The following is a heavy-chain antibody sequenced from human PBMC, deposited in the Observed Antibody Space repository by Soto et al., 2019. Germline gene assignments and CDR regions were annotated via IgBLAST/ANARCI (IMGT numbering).Heavy chain of an antibody. CDR2: IYYSGST. CDR1: GDSISPSY. CDR3: AREGVSSSWYNYYAMDV. D-gene: IGHD6-13*01. J-gene: IGHJ6*02. V-gene: IGHV4-59*01. Sequence: SETLSLTCAVSGDSISPSYWTWIRQSPGKGLEWIGYIYYSGSTNYNPSLKSRVTISVDTSKNQFSLKLSSVTAAVTAVYYCAREGVSSSWYNYYAMDVWGQGATVTVSS.